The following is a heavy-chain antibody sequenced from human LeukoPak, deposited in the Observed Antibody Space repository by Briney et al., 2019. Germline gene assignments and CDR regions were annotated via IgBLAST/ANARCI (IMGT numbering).Heavy chain of an antibody. CDR2: IYYSGST. V-gene: IGHV4-39*07. CDR1: GGSISSSSYY. J-gene: IGHJ4*02. Sequence: SETLSLTCTVSGGSISSSSYYWGWIRQPPGKGLEWIGSIYYSGSTYYNPSLKSRVTISVDTSKNQFSLKLSSVTAADTAVYYRARAEGSYFDYWGQGTLVTVSS. CDR3: ARAEGSYFDY.